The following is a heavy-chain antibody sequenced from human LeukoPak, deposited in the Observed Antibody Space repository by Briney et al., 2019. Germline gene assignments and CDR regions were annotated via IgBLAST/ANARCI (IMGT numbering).Heavy chain of an antibody. D-gene: IGHD4-17*01. J-gene: IGHJ4*02. CDR1: GFTLSSYS. Sequence: GGSLRLSCAASGFTLSSYSMNWVRQAPGKGLEWVSSISSSSSYIYYADSVKGRFTISRDNAKNSLYLQMNSLRAEDTAVYYCAIDHSSADYGDYALDYWGQGTLVTVSS. CDR2: ISSSSSYI. CDR3: AIDHSSADYGDYALDY. V-gene: IGHV3-21*01.